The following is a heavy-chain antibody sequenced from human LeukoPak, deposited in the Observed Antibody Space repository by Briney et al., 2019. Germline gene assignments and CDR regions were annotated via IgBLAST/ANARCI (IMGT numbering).Heavy chain of an antibody. CDR2: IRYDGSNK. Sequence: PGGSLRLSCAASGFTFSSYGMHWVRQAPGKGLEWLAFIRYDGSNKYYADSVKGRFTISRDNSKNTLYLQMNSLRPEDTAVYYCARPHDYWSGYQSAIDDWGQGTLVTVSS. D-gene: IGHD3-3*01. CDR3: ARPHDYWSGYQSAIDD. CDR1: GFTFSSYG. V-gene: IGHV3-30*02. J-gene: IGHJ4*02.